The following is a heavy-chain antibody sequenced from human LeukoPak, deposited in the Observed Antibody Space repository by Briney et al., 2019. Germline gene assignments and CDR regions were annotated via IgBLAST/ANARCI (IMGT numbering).Heavy chain of an antibody. CDR2: IYTSGST. CDR1: GGSISSYY. D-gene: IGHD2-15*01. CDR3: ARDLGYCSGGSCYAPADFPRADNWFDP. V-gene: IGHV4-4*07. Sequence: PSETLSLTCTVPGGSISSYYWSWIRQPAGKGLEWIGRIYTSGSTNYNPSLKSRVTMSVDTSKNQFSLKLSSVTAADTAVYYCARDLGYCSGGSCYAPADFPRADNWFDPWGQGTLVTVSS. J-gene: IGHJ5*02.